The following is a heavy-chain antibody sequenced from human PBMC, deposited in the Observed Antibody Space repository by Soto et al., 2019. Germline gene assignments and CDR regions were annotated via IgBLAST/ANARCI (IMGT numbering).Heavy chain of an antibody. J-gene: IGHJ4*02. D-gene: IGHD1-26*01. CDR3: AKGGGRGGSFNTRVDY. V-gene: IGHV3-23*01. CDR1: GFTFSSYA. Sequence: PGGSLRLSCAASGFTFSSYAMNWARQAPGKGLEWVSGISGSGGNTYYADSVKGRFTISRDTSENTLYLQMYSLRAGDMAVYYCAKGGGRGGSFNTRVDYWGQGALVTVSS. CDR2: ISGSGGNT.